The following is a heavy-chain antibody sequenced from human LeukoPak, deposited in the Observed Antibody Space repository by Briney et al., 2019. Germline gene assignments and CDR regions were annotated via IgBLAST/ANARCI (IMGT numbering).Heavy chain of an antibody. J-gene: IGHJ6*03. CDR3: AKHRNYYYYYMDV. CDR1: GFTFSSYG. CDR2: IRYDGSNK. V-gene: IGHV3-30*02. Sequence: GGSLRLSCAASGFTFSSYGMYWVRQAPGKGLEWVAFIRYDGSNKYYADSVKGRFTISRDNSKNTLYLQMNSLRAEDTAVYYCAKHRNYYYYYMDVWGKGTTVTVSS.